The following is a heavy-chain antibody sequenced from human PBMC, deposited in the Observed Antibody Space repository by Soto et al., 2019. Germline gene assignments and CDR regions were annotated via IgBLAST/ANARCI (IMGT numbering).Heavy chain of an antibody. CDR2: ISSSSSYI. CDR3: ARASGYDFYDYYYMDV. Sequence: PGGSLRLSCAASGFTFSSYSMNWVRQAPGKGLEWVSSISSSSSYIYYADSVKGRFTISRDNAKNSLYLQMNSLRAEDTAVYYCARASGYDFYDYYYMDVWGKGTTVTVS. J-gene: IGHJ6*03. D-gene: IGHD5-12*01. V-gene: IGHV3-21*01. CDR1: GFTFSSYS.